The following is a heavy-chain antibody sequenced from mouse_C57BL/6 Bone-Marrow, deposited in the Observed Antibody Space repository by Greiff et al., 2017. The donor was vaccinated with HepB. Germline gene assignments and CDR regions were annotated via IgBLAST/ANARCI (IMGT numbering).Heavy chain of an antibody. CDR2: ISSGGSYT. D-gene: IGHD2-2*01. CDR1: GFTFSSYG. Sequence: EVMLVESGGDLVKPGGSLKLSCAASGFTFSSYGMSWVRQTPDKRLEWVATISSGGSYTYSPDSVKGRFTISRDNAKNTLYLQMSSLKSEDQAMYYCARQRGYDCFDYWVHGTSLTVSS. J-gene: IGHJ2*02. CDR3: ARQRGYDCFDY. V-gene: IGHV5-6*02.